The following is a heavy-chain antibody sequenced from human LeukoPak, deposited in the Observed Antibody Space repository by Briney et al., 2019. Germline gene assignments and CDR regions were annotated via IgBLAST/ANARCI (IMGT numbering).Heavy chain of an antibody. V-gene: IGHV4-59*08. CDR3: ARREGYAYSYSIDF. Sequence: SSEALSLTCTVSGGSISSAYYWSWIRQPPGKGLEWFGCIYYSGSTSYNPSLKSRVTISLDTSKNQFSLKLSSVTAADTAVYFCARREGYAYSYSIDFWGQGTLVTVSS. J-gene: IGHJ4*02. D-gene: IGHD2-15*01. CDR2: IYYSGST. CDR1: GGSISSAYY.